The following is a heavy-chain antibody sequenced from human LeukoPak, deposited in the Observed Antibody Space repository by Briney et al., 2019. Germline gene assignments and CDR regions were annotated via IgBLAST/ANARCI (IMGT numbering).Heavy chain of an antibody. CDR3: ARGGYTYYFDY. CDR2: IYDSGST. CDR1: GGSIRSSYYY. J-gene: IGHJ4*02. V-gene: IGHV4-39*07. D-gene: IGHD5-18*01. Sequence: SETLSLTCTVSGGSIRSSYYYWGWIRQPPGKGLEWIGSIYDSGSTYYNPSLKSRVTISVDTSKNQFSLKLSSVTAADTAVYYCARGGYTYYFDYWGQGTLVTVSS.